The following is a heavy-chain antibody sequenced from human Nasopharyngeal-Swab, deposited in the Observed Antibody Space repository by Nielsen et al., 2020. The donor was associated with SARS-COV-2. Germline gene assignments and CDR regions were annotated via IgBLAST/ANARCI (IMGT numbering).Heavy chain of an antibody. D-gene: IGHD3-10*01. V-gene: IGHV3-30*18. CDR1: GFTFSSYG. CDR2: ISYDGSNK. CDR3: AKDFAWFRELLRYYFDY. Sequence: GESLKISCAASGFTFSSYGMHWVRQAPGKGLEWVAVISYDGSNKYYADSVKGRFTISRDNSKNTLYLQMNSLRAEDTAVYYCAKDFAWFRELLRYYFDYWGQGTLVTVSS. J-gene: IGHJ4*02.